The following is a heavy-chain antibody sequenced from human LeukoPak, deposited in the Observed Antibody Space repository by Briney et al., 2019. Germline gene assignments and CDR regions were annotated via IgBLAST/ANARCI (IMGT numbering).Heavy chain of an antibody. J-gene: IGHJ4*02. CDR1: GFTFNSYH. D-gene: IGHD3-10*01. CDR2: ISPNGNNK. V-gene: IGHV3-30*04. Sequence: GSLRLSCAASGFTFNSYHIHWVRQAPGKGLEWVALISPNGNNKHYADSVKGRSTLSRDNSKNTLNLQMNSLRVEDTALYYCARDYNGHWSVDYWGQGTLVTVSS. CDR3: ARDYNGHWSVDY.